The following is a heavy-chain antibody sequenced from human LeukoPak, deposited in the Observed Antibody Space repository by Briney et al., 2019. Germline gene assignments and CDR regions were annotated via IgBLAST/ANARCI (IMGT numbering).Heavy chain of an antibody. D-gene: IGHD5-18*01. Sequence: GGSPRLSCAASGFAFSSFAMHWVRQAPGKGLEWVSLISYDGIIEDYSDSVKGRFTISRDNFKNTLFLQMNSLRDEDTAVYYCARDLGVDTAMVPDYWGQGTLVTVSS. CDR3: ARDLGVDTAMVPDY. CDR1: GFAFSSFA. J-gene: IGHJ4*02. CDR2: ISYDGIIE. V-gene: IGHV3-30*04.